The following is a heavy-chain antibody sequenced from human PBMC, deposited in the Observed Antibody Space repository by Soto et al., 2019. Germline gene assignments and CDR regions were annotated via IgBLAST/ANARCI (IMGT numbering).Heavy chain of an antibody. CDR1: GASISSFY. CDR2: IYNSGST. J-gene: IGHJ4*02. Sequence: SETLSLTCNVSGASISSFYWSWIRQPPGKGLEWIGYIYNSGSTYYNPSLKSRVTISVDTSKNQFSLKLSSVTAADTAVYYCARARKRAAIDYRGQGTLVTVSS. CDR3: ARARKRAAIDY. V-gene: IGHV4-59*12. D-gene: IGHD2-15*01.